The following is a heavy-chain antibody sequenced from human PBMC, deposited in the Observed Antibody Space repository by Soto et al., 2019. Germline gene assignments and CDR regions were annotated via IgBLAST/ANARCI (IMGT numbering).Heavy chain of an antibody. CDR1: GFTFSDFW. CDR3: ARDLDYAYDY. D-gene: IGHD3-16*01. J-gene: IGHJ4*02. CDR2: IRPDGTTS. Sequence: EVRLVESGGGLVQPGGSLRLSCAASGFTFSDFWMHWVRQTPEKGLMWVSDIRPDGTTSSHADSVRGRFTISRDNAKNTLYLQMNSLTAEDTAMYYCARDLDYAYDYWGQGTLVTVSS. V-gene: IGHV3-74*01.